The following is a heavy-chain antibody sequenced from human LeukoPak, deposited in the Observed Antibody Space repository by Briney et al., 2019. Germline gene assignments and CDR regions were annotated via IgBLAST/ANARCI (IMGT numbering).Heavy chain of an antibody. CDR3: AKPLDSSGYVLDF. Sequence: PGGSLRLSCAASGFTFTTCAMHWVRQAPGKGLEWVAFIRYDGSNKYYADSVKGRFTISRDNSKNTLYLQMNSLRPEDTAVYYCAKPLDSSGYVLDFWGQGTLVTVSS. J-gene: IGHJ4*02. CDR2: IRYDGSNK. D-gene: IGHD3-22*01. V-gene: IGHV3-30*02. CDR1: GFTFTTCA.